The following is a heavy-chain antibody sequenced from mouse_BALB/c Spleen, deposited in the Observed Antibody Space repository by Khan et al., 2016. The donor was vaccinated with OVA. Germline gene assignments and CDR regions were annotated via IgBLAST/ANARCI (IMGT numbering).Heavy chain of an antibody. D-gene: IGHD2-14*01. Sequence: VQLQQSGAELARPGASVKMSCKASGYTFTSNTMHWVKQRPGQGLEWIGYINPRSSYTNYNQKFKDKATLTADKSSSTAYMQLSSLTSEDSAVYYCVRRTTGYAMDDWGQGTSVTVSS. J-gene: IGHJ4*01. CDR2: INPRSSYT. V-gene: IGHV1-4*01. CDR3: VRRTTGYAMDD. CDR1: GYTFTSNT.